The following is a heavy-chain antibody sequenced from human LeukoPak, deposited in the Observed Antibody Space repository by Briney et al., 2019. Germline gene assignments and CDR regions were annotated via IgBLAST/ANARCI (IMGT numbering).Heavy chain of an antibody. D-gene: IGHD2-8*01. Sequence: ASVKVSCKASGYNFISYYMHWVRQAPGQGLEWMGIINPSGGSTSYAQKFQDRVTMTSDTSTSTVYMELSSLKSEDTAVYYCAREDVVLVDAVRYYYYGMDVWGQGTTGTVSS. CDR3: AREDVVLVDAVRYYYYGMDV. V-gene: IGHV1-46*01. CDR2: INPSGGST. CDR1: GYNFISYY. J-gene: IGHJ6*02.